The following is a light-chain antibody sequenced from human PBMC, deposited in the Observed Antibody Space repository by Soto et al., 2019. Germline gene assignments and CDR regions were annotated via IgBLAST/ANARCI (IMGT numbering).Light chain of an antibody. J-gene: IGKJ1*01. Sequence: DIQLTQSPSLLSASVGDRVTITCRASQGISSYLAWYQQKPGKAPKLLIYAASTLQSGVPSRFSGSGSGTEFTLTISSLQPEDFATYYCQQLNSYPWTFGRGTKVEIK. CDR1: QGISSY. CDR3: QQLNSYPWT. V-gene: IGKV1-9*01. CDR2: AAS.